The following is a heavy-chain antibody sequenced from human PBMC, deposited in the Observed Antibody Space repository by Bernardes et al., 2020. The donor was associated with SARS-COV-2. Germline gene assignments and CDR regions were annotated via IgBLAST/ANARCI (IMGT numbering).Heavy chain of an antibody. D-gene: IGHD1-1*01. CDR1: GGSIRSFY. J-gene: IGHJ4*02. CDR2: IYHSGSP. CDR3: AKVGGTGTPRNYGLDC. Sequence: SETLSLTCIVSGGSIRSFYWSWIRQSPGVGLEWIGDIYHSGSPNYNPSLKSRVTISVDTSKNQFSLNLISVTAADTAVYYCAKVGGTGTPRNYGLDCWGQGILVTVSS. V-gene: IGHV4-59*01.